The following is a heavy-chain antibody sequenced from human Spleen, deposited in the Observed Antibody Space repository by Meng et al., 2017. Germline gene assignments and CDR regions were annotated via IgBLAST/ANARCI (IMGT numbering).Heavy chain of an antibody. D-gene: IGHD6-13*01. CDR3: ARGGRGDYSSSWYDY. J-gene: IGHJ4*02. CDR1: GGSFSGYY. Sequence: SETLSLTCAVYGGSFSGYYWSWIRQPPGKGLEWIGEINHSGSTNHNPSLKSRVTISVDTSMNQFSLKLSSVTAADTAVYYCARGGRGDYSSSWYDYWGQGTLVTVSS. V-gene: IGHV4-34*01. CDR2: INHSGST.